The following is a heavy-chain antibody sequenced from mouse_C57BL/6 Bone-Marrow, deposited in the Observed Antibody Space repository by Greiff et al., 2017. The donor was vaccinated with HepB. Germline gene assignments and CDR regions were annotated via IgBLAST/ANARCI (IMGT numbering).Heavy chain of an antibody. CDR1: GYAFSSSW. V-gene: IGHV1-82*01. D-gene: IGHD1-1*01. CDR2: IYPGDGDT. CDR3: ARMGRDTTVVDWYFDV. Sequence: QVQLQQSGPELVKPGASVKISCKASGYAFSSSWMNWVKQRPGKCLEWIGRIYPGDGDTNYNGKFKGKATLTADKSSSTAYMQLSSLTSEDSAVYFCARMGRDTTVVDWYFDVWGTGTTVTVSS. J-gene: IGHJ1*03.